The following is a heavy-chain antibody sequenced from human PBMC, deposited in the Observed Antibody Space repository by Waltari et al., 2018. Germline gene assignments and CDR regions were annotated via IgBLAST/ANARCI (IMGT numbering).Heavy chain of an antibody. D-gene: IGHD2-15*01. CDR1: GDSIPRSDYY. CDR2: IYYRGIT. Sequence: QLLLQESGPGLVKPSETLSLTCSVSGDSIPRSDYYWAWIRQSPGKKLEWIGTIYYRGITYYNPSVDSRVTMSVDTSQNQFSLRLSSVTAADTGVYYCTRRPYSTGWVWFDPWGQGTLVTVSS. CDR3: TRRPYSTGWVWFDP. V-gene: IGHV4-39*01. J-gene: IGHJ5*02.